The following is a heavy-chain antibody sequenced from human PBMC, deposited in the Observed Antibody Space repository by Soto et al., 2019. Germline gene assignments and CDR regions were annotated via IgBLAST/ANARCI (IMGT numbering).Heavy chain of an antibody. J-gene: IGHJ5*02. CDR3: ARSSVGDCTSTSCQTYTWFDP. V-gene: IGHV5-10-1*01. Sequence: PGESLKISCKVSGYNFRSYWITWVRQMPGKGLEWMGRIDPTDSHTAYSPSFQGHVTISVDKSTSTAYVQWGSLKASDTAMYYCARSSVGDCTSTSCQTYTWFDPWGQGTLVTVS. CDR1: GYNFRSYW. D-gene: IGHD2-2*01. CDR2: IDPTDSHT.